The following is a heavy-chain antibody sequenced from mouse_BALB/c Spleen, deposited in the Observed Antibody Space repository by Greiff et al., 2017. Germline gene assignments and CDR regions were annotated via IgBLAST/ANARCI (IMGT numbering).Heavy chain of an antibody. V-gene: IGHV5-6-5*01. Sequence: EVQLVESGGGLVKPGGSLKLSCAASGFTFSSYAMSWVRQTPEKRLEWVASISSGGSTYYPDSVKGRFTISRDNARNILYLQMSSLRSEDTAMYYCARGYGSSYFDYWGQGTTLTVSS. D-gene: IGHD1-1*01. CDR3: ARGYGSSYFDY. J-gene: IGHJ2*01. CDR1: GFTFSSYA. CDR2: ISSGGST.